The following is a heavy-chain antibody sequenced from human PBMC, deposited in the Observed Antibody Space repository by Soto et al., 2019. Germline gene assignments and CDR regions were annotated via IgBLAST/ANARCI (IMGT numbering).Heavy chain of an antibody. CDR1: GGSFSGYY. CDR3: ARGGGAAGTFDY. Sequence: PSETLSLTCAVYGGSFSGYYWSWIRQPPGKGLEWIGEINHSGSTNYNPSLKSRVTISVDTSKNQFSLKLSSVTAADTAVYYCARGGGAAGTFDYWGQGTLLTVSS. D-gene: IGHD6-13*01. CDR2: INHSGST. V-gene: IGHV4-34*01. J-gene: IGHJ4*02.